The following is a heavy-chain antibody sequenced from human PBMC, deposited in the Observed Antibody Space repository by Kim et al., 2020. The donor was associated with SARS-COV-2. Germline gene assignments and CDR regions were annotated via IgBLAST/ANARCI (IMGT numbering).Heavy chain of an antibody. Sequence: SETLSLTCTVSGGSIRRSAYLWGWIRQPPGKGLEYIGSIYSFGSTYDNPSLKSRVTISVDISTNQFSLKVASGTATDTAVYYCARGSRVPLINIECWGQGSLVTVS. CDR1: GGSIRRSAYL. J-gene: IGHJ1*01. CDR2: IYSFGST. D-gene: IGHD2-15*01. V-gene: IGHV4-39*01. CDR3: ARGSRVPLINIEC.